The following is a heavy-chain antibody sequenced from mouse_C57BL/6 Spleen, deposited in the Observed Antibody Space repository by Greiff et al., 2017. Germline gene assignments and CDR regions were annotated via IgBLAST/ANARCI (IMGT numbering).Heavy chain of an antibody. CDR1: GYTFTSYW. D-gene: IGHD1-1*01. Sequence: QVQLQQPGAELVRPGSSVKLSCKASGYTFTSYWMHWVKQRPIQGLEWIGNIDPSDSETHYNQKFKDKATLTVDKSSSTAYMQLSSLTSEDSAVYYCARWYYGSGNWYFDVWGTGTTVTVSS. V-gene: IGHV1-52*01. CDR3: ARWYYGSGNWYFDV. CDR2: IDPSDSET. J-gene: IGHJ1*03.